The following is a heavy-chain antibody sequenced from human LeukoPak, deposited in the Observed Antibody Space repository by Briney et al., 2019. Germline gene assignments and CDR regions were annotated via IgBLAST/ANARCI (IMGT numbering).Heavy chain of an antibody. CDR1: GFTFINYS. V-gene: IGHV3-21*01. CDR3: ARDSGSHVDAFDI. CDR2: ISSSSSYI. J-gene: IGHJ3*02. Sequence: PGGSLRLSCAASGFTFINYSMNWVRQAPGKGLEWVSSISSSSSYIYYADSVKGRFTISRDSAKTSLYLQMNSLRAEDTAVYYCARDSGSHVDAFDIWGQGTMSPSLQ. D-gene: IGHD1-26*01.